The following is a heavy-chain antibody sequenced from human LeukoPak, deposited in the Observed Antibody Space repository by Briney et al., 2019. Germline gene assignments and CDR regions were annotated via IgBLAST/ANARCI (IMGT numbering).Heavy chain of an antibody. J-gene: IGHJ4*02. D-gene: IGHD2-21*02. Sequence: GRSLRLSCVVSGFIFDDYDMHWVRQAPGKGLEWVSGISWSGGALAYADSVKGRATISRDNDKNSLYLQMNSLRAEDTALYYCAKGSAAGVTDWGRGTLVIVSS. V-gene: IGHV3-9*01. CDR3: AKGSAAGVTD. CDR2: ISWSGGAL. CDR1: GFIFDDYD.